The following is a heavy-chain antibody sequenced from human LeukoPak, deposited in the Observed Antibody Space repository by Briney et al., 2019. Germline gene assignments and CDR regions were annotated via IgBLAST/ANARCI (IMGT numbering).Heavy chain of an antibody. CDR1: GYSITSGYY. Sequence: SETLSLTCAVSGYSITSGYYWGWIRQPPGKGLVWIGSIYHSGSTYYNPSLKSRVTISLDTSKNQFSLKLSSVTAADTAVYYCASTKFQLESGYYWGQGTLVTVSS. D-gene: IGHD1-1*01. V-gene: IGHV4-38-2*01. CDR3: ASTKFQLESGYY. CDR2: IYHSGST. J-gene: IGHJ4*02.